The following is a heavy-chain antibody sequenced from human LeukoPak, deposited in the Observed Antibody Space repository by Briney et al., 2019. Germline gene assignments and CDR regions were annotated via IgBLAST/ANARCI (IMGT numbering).Heavy chain of an antibody. CDR1: GGTFSSYA. J-gene: IGHJ3*02. D-gene: IGHD6-19*01. CDR2: IIPIFGTA. Sequence: GASVKVSCKASGGTFSSYAISWVRQAPGQGLEWMGGIIPIFGTANYAQKFQGRVTITADESTSTAYMEQSSLRSEDTAVYYCASDAGGKYSSGWYSIDAFDIWGQGTMVTVSS. CDR3: ASDAGGKYSSGWYSIDAFDI. V-gene: IGHV1-69*13.